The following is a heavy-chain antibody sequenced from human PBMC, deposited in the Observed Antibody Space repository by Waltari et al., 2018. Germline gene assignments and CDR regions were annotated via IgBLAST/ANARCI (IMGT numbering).Heavy chain of an antibody. CDR2: ISWNSGSI. CDR1: GFTFDDYA. V-gene: IGHV3-9*01. D-gene: IGHD6-13*01. Sequence: EVQLVESGGGLVQPGRSLRLSCAASGFTFDDYAMHWVRQAPGKGLEWVSGISWNSGSIGYADSVKGRFTSSRDNAKNTLYLQMNSLRAEDTAVYYCARFQQLGAFDIWGQGTMVTVSS. CDR3: ARFQQLGAFDI. J-gene: IGHJ3*02.